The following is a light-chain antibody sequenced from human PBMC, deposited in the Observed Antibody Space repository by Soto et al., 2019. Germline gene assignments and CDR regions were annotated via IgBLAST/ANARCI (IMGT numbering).Light chain of an antibody. Sequence: QSVLTQPPSASGTPGQRVTISCSGSSSNIGSNTVNWYQQLPGTAPKLVIYSNNQRPSGVPDRFSGSKSGTSASLAISGLQSEDEAEDYCVAWDDSLNGYVVFGGGTKVTVL. CDR3: VAWDDSLNGYVV. J-gene: IGLJ2*01. CDR1: SSNIGSNT. CDR2: SNN. V-gene: IGLV1-44*01.